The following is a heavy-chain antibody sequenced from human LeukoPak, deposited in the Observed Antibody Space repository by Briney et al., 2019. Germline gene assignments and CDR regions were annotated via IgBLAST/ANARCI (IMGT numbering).Heavy chain of an antibody. Sequence: PGGSLRLSCAASGFTFSDYDMSWIRQAPGKGLEWISYIASSSSYTNYADSVKGRFTISRDNAKNSPYLQMNSLRAEDTAVYYCARKAVFFDYWGQGTLVTVSS. J-gene: IGHJ4*02. CDR3: ARKAVFFDY. CDR2: IASSSSYT. V-gene: IGHV3-11*03. D-gene: IGHD2-15*01. CDR1: GFTFSDYD.